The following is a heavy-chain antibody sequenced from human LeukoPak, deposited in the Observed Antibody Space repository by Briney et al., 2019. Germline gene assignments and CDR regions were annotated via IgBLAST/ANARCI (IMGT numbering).Heavy chain of an antibody. CDR3: ASHEYYYGSGRSWNAFDI. V-gene: IGHV4-61*02. CDR1: GGSISSGSYY. Sequence: SQTRSLTCTVSGGSISSGSYYWSWIRQPAGKGLEWIGRIYTSGSTNYNPSLKSRVTISVDTSKNQFSLKLSSVTAADTAVYYCASHEYYYGSGRSWNAFDIWGQGTMVTVSS. CDR2: IYTSGST. D-gene: IGHD3-10*01. J-gene: IGHJ3*02.